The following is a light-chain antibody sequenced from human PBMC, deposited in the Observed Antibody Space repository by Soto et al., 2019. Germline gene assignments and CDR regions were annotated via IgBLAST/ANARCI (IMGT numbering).Light chain of an antibody. J-gene: IGKJ1*01. CDR1: QSIRYY. CDR2: GAS. CDR3: QHHNSYSQT. Sequence: GDRVTIICRASQSIRYYLAWYQQMPGKAPKLLIYGASSLQSGVPSRFSGSGSGTEFTLTISSLQPDDFATYFCQHHNSYSQTFGQGTKVEIK. V-gene: IGKV1-5*02.